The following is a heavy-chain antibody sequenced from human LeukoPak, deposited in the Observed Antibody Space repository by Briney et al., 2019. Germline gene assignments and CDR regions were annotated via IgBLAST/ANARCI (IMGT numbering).Heavy chain of an antibody. V-gene: IGHV3-7*01. J-gene: IGHJ4*02. Sequence: VGSLRLSCAASGFTFSSYWMSWVRQAPGKGLEWVANIKQDGSEKYYVDSVKGRFTISRDNAKNSLYLQMNSLRAEDTAVYYCAREDSGGWSPGFDYWGQGTLVTVSS. CDR3: AREDSGGWSPGFDY. CDR1: GFTFSSYW. D-gene: IGHD3-3*01. CDR2: IKQDGSEK.